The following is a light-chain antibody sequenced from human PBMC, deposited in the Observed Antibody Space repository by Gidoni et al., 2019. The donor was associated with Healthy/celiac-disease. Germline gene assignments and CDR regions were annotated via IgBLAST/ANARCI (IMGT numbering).Light chain of an antibody. V-gene: IGLV1-40*01. CDR2: GNS. Sequence: QSVLTQPPSVSGAPGQRVTISCTGSSSNIGAGYDVHWYQQLPGTAPTLLSYGNSNRPSGVPDRFSGSTSGTSASLAITGLQAEDEADYYCQSYDSSLSGPWVFGGGTTLPV. CDR3: QSYDSSLSGPWV. J-gene: IGLJ3*02. CDR1: SSNIGAGYD.